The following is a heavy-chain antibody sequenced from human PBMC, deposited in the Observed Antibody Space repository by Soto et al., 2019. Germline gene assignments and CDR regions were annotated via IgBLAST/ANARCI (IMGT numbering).Heavy chain of an antibody. CDR2: IYPRDSDT. Sequence: GESLKISCEASGYTFTNYWIGWVRQMPGTGLEWVGIIYPRDSDTRYSPSFQDQVTMSVDKSIGTAYLQWSSLKAADTAMYYCVRHSGKIGSSVGHRSFDCWGRGTMVTVSS. V-gene: IGHV5-51*01. D-gene: IGHD6-13*01. CDR3: VRHSGKIGSSVGHRSFDC. CDR1: GYTFTNYW. J-gene: IGHJ4*02.